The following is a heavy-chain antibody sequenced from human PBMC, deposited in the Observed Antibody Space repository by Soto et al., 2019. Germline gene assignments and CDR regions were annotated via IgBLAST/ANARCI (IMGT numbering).Heavy chain of an antibody. CDR3: ARVVVPAADAFDI. D-gene: IGHD2-2*01. CDR2: ISGSGGST. Sequence: GGSLRLSCAASGFTFSSYAMSWVRQAPGKGLEWISAISGSGGSTYYADSVKGRFTISRDNSKNTLYLQMNSLRAEDTAVYYCARVVVPAADAFDIWGQGTMVTVSS. CDR1: GFTFSSYA. J-gene: IGHJ3*02. V-gene: IGHV3-23*01.